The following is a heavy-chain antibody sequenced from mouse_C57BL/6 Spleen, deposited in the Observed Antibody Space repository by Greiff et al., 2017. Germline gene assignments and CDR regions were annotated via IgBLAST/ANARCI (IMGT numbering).Heavy chain of an antibody. CDR2: ISDGGSYT. J-gene: IGHJ4*01. CDR3: ARARLSYAMDY. CDR1: GFTFSSYA. V-gene: IGHV5-4*01. D-gene: IGHD3-2*02. Sequence: EVQRVESGGGLVKPGGSLKLSCAASGFTFSSYAMSWVRQTPEKRLEWVATISDGGSYTYYPDNVKGRFTISRDNAKNNLYLQMSHLKSEDTALYYCARARLSYAMDYWGQGPSVTVSS.